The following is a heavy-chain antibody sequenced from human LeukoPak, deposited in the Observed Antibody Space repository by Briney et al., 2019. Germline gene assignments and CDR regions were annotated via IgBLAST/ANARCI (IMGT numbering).Heavy chain of an antibody. J-gene: IGHJ6*02. CDR1: GFIFSSYG. D-gene: IGHD3-10*01. CDR2: ISYDGSKK. Sequence: GRSLRLSCAASGFIFSSYGMHWVRQAPGKGLEWAAVISYDGSKKYYVDSVKGRFTISRDNSKNTLYLQMNSLRAEDTAVYYCAKDRLYYYGSGTQYGMDVWGHGTTVTVSS. CDR3: AKDRLYYYGSGTQYGMDV. V-gene: IGHV3-30*18.